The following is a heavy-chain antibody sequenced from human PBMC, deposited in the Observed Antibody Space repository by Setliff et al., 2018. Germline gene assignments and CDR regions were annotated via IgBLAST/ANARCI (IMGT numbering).Heavy chain of an antibody. CDR2: ISPYNGDT. D-gene: IGHD3-3*01. CDR3: ARRGLGYDFWSGTSCYVDY. CDR1: GYTFTSYG. J-gene: IGHJ4*02. V-gene: IGHV1-18*01. Sequence: ASVKVSCKPSGYTFTSYGISWVRQAPGQGLEWMGWISPYNGDTEYAQKFQGRVTITADESTSTAYMELSSLRSEDTAVYYCARRGLGYDFWSGTSCYVDYWGQGTLVTVSS.